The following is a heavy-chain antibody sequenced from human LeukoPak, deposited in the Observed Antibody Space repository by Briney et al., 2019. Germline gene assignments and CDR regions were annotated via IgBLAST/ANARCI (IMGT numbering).Heavy chain of an antibody. Sequence: GGSLRLSRAASGFTFSSYAMHWVRQAPGKGLEWVAVISYDGSNKYYADSVKGRFTISRDNSKNTLYLQMNSLRAEDTAVYYCARGTNLYYYDSSGYYEYFQHWGQGTLVTVSS. CDR2: ISYDGSNK. V-gene: IGHV3-30-3*01. J-gene: IGHJ1*01. D-gene: IGHD3-22*01. CDR3: ARGTNLYYYDSSGYYEYFQH. CDR1: GFTFSSYA.